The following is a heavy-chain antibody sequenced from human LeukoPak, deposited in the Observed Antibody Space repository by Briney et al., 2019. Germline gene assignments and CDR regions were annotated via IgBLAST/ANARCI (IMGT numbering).Heavy chain of an antibody. CDR3: ARDLEGRNWFDP. D-gene: IGHD1-1*01. Sequence: ASVKVSCKASGYTFTGYYMHWVRQAPGQGLEWMGWINPNSGGTNYAQKFQGRVTMTRDTSISTAYMELSRLRSDDTAVYYCARDLEGRNWFDPWGQGALVTVSS. V-gene: IGHV1-2*02. J-gene: IGHJ5*02. CDR2: INPNSGGT. CDR1: GYTFTGYY.